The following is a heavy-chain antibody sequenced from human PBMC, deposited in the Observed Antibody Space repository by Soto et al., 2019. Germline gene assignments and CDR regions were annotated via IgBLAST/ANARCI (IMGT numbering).Heavy chain of an antibody. CDR2: IYYSGST. CDR1: GGSISSSSYY. Sequence: QLQLQESGPGLVKPSETLSLTCTVSGGSISSSSYYWGWIRQPPGKGLEWIGSIYYSGSTYYNPSLKSRVTISVDTSKNQFSLKLSSVTAADTAVYYCARHLGITMVRGPWVWFDPWGQGTLVTVSS. CDR3: ARHLGITMVRGPWVWFDP. V-gene: IGHV4-39*01. D-gene: IGHD3-10*01. J-gene: IGHJ5*02.